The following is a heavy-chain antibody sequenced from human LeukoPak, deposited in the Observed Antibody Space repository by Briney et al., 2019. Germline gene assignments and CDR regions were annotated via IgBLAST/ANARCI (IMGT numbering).Heavy chain of an antibody. V-gene: IGHV3-21*01. CDR3: ARRGTGHGMDV. D-gene: IGHD1-1*01. CDR1: GFSVSSTY. Sequence: PGGSLRLSCEASGFSVSSTYMTWVRQAPGKGLEWVSSISSSSSYIYYADSVKGRFTISRDNAKNTLFLQMNSLRAEDTAVYYCARRGTGHGMDVWGQGTTVIVSS. J-gene: IGHJ6*02. CDR2: ISSSSSYI.